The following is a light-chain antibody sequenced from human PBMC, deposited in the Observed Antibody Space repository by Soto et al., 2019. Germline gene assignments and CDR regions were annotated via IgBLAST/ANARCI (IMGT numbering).Light chain of an antibody. CDR3: QQYNSYSPLT. J-gene: IGKJ4*01. CDR1: QSISSW. CDR2: DAS. V-gene: IGKV1-5*01. Sequence: DIHMTQSPSTLSASLGDRFTVTCRSSQSISSWLAWYQQKPGKAPKLLIYDASSLESGVPSRFSGSGSGTEFTLTISSLQPDDFATYYCQQYNSYSPLTFGGGTKVDI.